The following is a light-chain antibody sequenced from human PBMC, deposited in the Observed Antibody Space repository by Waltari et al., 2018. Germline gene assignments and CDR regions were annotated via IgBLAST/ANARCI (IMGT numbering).Light chain of an antibody. V-gene: IGLV2-14*03. J-gene: IGLJ3*02. CDR3: SSYITTNTLEL. CDR2: DVS. CDR1: RSDVGTYNY. Sequence: QSALTQPASVSGSPGQSITISCPGTRSDVGTYNYVSWYQQHPGKAPKLLIYDVSYRPSGVSYRFSGSKSGNTASLTISGLQAEDEADYYCSSYITTNTLELFGGGTSLTVL.